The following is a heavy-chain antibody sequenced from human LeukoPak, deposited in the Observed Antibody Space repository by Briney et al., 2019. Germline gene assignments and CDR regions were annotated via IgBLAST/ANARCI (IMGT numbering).Heavy chain of an antibody. J-gene: IGHJ5*02. Sequence: GGSLRLSCAASGFTFSNHDMNWVRQAPGKGLEWVSIISGSGATTFYTDSVKGRFTISRDNSKNTVFLQMNSLRAEDTAIYYCVKKGSSWSPQFDPWGQGTLDTVSS. CDR3: VKKGSSWSPQFDP. CDR1: GFTFSNHD. CDR2: ISGSGATT. D-gene: IGHD6-6*01. V-gene: IGHV3-23*01.